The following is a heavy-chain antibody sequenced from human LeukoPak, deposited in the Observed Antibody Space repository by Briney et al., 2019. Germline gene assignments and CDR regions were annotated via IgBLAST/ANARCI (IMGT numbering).Heavy chain of an antibody. Sequence: ASVKVSCKASGYTFIHYYIHWMRQAPGQGLEWMGWMNPNNGDTKYAQKFQGRVTMTRDTSSSTAYMELSRLRFDDTVVYYCARGPRITIFGVVMANDAFDIWGQGTMVTVSS. D-gene: IGHD3-3*01. CDR2: MNPNNGDT. CDR3: ARGPRITIFGVVMANDAFDI. V-gene: IGHV1-2*02. CDR1: GYTFIHYY. J-gene: IGHJ3*02.